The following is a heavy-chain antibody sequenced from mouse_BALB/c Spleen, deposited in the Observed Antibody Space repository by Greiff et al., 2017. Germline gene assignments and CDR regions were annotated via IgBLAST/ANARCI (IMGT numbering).Heavy chain of an antibody. CDR1: GYTFTSYT. J-gene: IGHJ4*01. CDR2: INPSSGYT. Sequence: LVESGAELARPGASVKMSCKASGYTFTSYTMHWVKQRPGQGLEWIGYINPSSGYTNYNQKFKDKATLTADKSSSTAYMQLSSLTSEDSAVYYCARFSSPGAMDYWGQGTSVTVSS. V-gene: IGHV1-4*01. D-gene: IGHD1-1*01. CDR3: ARFSSPGAMDY.